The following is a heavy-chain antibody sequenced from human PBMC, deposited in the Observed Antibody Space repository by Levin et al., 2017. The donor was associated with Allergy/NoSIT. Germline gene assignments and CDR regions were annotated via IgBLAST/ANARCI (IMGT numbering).Heavy chain of an antibody. CDR3: ASFFGGYNYHGMGV. CDR1: GGSISSSSHY. CDR2: VYYSGST. Sequence: PSETLSLTCTVSGGSISSSSHYWAWIRQPPGKGLEWIGHVYYSGSTYYNPSLKSRVTISVDTSKNQFSLKLSFVTAADTALFYCASFFGGYNYHGMGVWGQGTTVTVSS. D-gene: IGHD3-10*01. V-gene: IGHV4-39*07. J-gene: IGHJ6*02.